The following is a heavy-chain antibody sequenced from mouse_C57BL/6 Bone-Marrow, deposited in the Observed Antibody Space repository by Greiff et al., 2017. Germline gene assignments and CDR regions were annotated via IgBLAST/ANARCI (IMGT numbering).Heavy chain of an antibody. CDR1: GYTFTSYD. V-gene: IGHV1-85*01. J-gene: IGHJ1*03. CDR2: IYPRDGRP. D-gene: IGHD1-1*01. Sequence: QVQLKESGPELVKPGASVKLSCKASGYTFTSYDINWVKQRPGQGLEWIGWIYPRDGRPKYNEKLTGEATLTVDTSSSTGYMELHSLTSEDSAVYFCARLEFDGSSGDWYFDVWGTGTTVTVSS. CDR3: ARLEFDGSSGDWYFDV.